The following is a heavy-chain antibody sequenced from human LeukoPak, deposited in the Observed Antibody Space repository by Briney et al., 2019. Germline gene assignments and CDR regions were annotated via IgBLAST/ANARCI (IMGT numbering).Heavy chain of an antibody. J-gene: IGHJ4*02. CDR3: ARSTTVVTDDADYFGY. Sequence: SETLSLTCTVSGGSISSYYWSWIRQPPGKGLEWIGYIYYSGSTNYNPSLKSRVTISVDTSKNQFSLKLSSVTAADTAVYYCARSTTVVTDDADYFGYWGQGTLVTVSS. CDR2: IYYSGST. D-gene: IGHD4-23*01. V-gene: IGHV4-59*08. CDR1: GGSISSYY.